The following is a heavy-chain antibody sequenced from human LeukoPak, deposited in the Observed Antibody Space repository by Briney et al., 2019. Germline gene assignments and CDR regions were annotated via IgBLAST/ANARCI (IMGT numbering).Heavy chain of an antibody. CDR3: ATLRTSGWYFDY. V-gene: IGHV4-39*02. CDR1: GGSISNISYY. J-gene: IGHJ4*02. Sequence: KPSETLSLTCTVSGGSISNISYYWGWIRQTPGKGLEWIGSIYYSGGTNYNPSLKSRLTISVDTFKNHFSLKLSSVTAADAAVYYCATLRTSGWYFDYWGQGTLVTVSS. D-gene: IGHD6-19*01. CDR2: IYYSGGT.